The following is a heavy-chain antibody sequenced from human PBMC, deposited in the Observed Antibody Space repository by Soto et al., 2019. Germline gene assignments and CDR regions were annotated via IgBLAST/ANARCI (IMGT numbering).Heavy chain of an antibody. D-gene: IGHD2-2*01. J-gene: IGHJ3*02. CDR3: ATKREYQLPEDAFDI. CDR2: ISSSSSTI. V-gene: IGHV3-48*01. CDR1: GFTFSSYS. Sequence: EVQLVESGGGLVQPGGSLRLSCAASGFTFSSYSMNWVRQAPGKGLEWVSYISSSSSTIYYSDSVKSRFTISRDNAKNSLYLQMNSLRAEDTAVYYCATKREYQLPEDAFDIWGQGTMVTVSS.